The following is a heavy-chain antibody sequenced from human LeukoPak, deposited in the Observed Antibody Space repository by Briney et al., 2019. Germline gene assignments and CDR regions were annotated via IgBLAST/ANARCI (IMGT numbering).Heavy chain of an antibody. Sequence: ASVNVSCKASGGTFSSYAISWVRQAPGQGREWMGGIIPIFGTANYAQKFQGRVTITTDESTSTAYMELSSLRSEDTAVYYCARAGVYYYYMDVWGKGTTVTVSS. CDR3: ARAGVYYYYMDV. J-gene: IGHJ6*03. CDR1: GGTFSSYA. CDR2: IIPIFGTA. V-gene: IGHV1-69*05. D-gene: IGHD2-8*01.